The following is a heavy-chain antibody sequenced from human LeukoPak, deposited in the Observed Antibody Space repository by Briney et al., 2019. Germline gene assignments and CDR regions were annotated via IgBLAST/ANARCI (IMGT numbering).Heavy chain of an antibody. V-gene: IGHV4-4*09. Sequence: SETLSLTCTVSGGSISSYYWSWIRQPPGKGLEWIGYIYTSGSTNYNPSLKSRVTISVDTSKNQFSLKLSSVTAADTAVYYCARGVGDRGERFDYWGQGTLVTVSS. CDR1: GGSISSYY. CDR2: IYTSGST. J-gene: IGHJ4*02. D-gene: IGHD3-16*01. CDR3: ARGVGDRGERFDY.